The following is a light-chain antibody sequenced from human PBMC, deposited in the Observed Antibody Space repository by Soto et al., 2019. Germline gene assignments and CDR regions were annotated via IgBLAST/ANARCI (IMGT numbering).Light chain of an antibody. CDR2: DAS. Sequence: DIVLTQSPATLSLSPGERDTLSCRASQRVSSYLAWYQQKPGQAPRLLIYDASNRATGIPARFSGSGSGTDFTLTISSLEPEDFAVYYCQQRSNWPPVTFGQGTRLEIK. CDR3: QQRSNWPPVT. V-gene: IGKV3-11*01. J-gene: IGKJ5*01. CDR1: QRVSSY.